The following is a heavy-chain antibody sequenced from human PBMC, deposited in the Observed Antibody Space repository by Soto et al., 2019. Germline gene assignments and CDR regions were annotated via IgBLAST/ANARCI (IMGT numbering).Heavy chain of an antibody. CDR1: GFTFSSYG. CDR2: ISYDGSNE. J-gene: IGHJ6*02. CDR3: AKEVWSGPMDV. Sequence: QVQLVESGGGVVQPGGSLRLSCAASGFTFSSYGMHWVRQAPGKGLEWVAAISYDGSNEYYADSVKGRFTISRDNSKNTLYVQMNSLRAEDTAVYYCAKEVWSGPMDVWGQGTTVTVSS. V-gene: IGHV3-30*18. D-gene: IGHD3-3*01.